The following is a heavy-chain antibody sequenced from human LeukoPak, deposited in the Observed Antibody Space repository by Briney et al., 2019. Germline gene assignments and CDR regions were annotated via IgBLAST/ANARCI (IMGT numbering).Heavy chain of an antibody. Sequence: PSETLSLTCTVSGGSISSYYWSWIRQPPGKGLEWIGYIYYSGSTNYNPSLKSRVTISVDTSKNQFSLKLSSVTAADTVVYYCARVASWGDTAMALDYWGRGTLVTVSS. CDR2: IYYSGST. D-gene: IGHD5-18*01. V-gene: IGHV4-59*01. CDR1: GGSISSYY. J-gene: IGHJ4*02. CDR3: ARVASWGDTAMALDY.